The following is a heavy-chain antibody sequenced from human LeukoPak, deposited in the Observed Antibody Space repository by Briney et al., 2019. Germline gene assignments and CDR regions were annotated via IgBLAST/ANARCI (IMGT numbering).Heavy chain of an antibody. CDR2: ISWNSGSI. J-gene: IGHJ4*02. CDR1: GFTFDDYA. V-gene: IGHV3-9*01. D-gene: IGHD4-17*01. CDR3: ATERTVSNNY. Sequence: GGSLRLSCAASGFTFDDYAMHWVRQAPGKGLEWVSGISWNSGSIGYADSVKGRFTISRDNAKNSLYLQMNSLRAEDTALYYCATERTVSNNYWGQGTLVTVSS.